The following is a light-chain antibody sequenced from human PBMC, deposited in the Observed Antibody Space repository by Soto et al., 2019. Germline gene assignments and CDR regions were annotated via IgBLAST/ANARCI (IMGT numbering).Light chain of an antibody. V-gene: IGLV2-11*01. CDR2: AVS. CDR3: SSYAGNYIYV. Sequence: QSALTQPRSVSGSPGQSVTISCTRTSSYIGPYDHVAWYQQHPGKAPKLIIFAVSKRPSGVPDRFSGSKSGNTVSLTISGLQAEDEADYYCSSYAGNYIYVFATGTKVTVL. J-gene: IGLJ1*01. CDR1: SSYIGPYDH.